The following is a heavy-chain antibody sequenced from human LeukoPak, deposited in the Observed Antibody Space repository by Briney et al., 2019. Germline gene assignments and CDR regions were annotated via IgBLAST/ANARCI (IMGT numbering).Heavy chain of an antibody. CDR2: ISGSGGST. D-gene: IGHD3-10*01. CDR3: AKDRVVRGVTPNWFDP. Sequence: GGSLRLSCAASGFTFSSYAMSWVRQAPGKGLEWVSAISGSGGSTYYADPVKGRFTISRDNSKNTLYLQMNSLRAEDTAVYYCAKDRVVRGVTPNWFDPWGQGTLVTVSS. J-gene: IGHJ5*02. V-gene: IGHV3-23*01. CDR1: GFTFSSYA.